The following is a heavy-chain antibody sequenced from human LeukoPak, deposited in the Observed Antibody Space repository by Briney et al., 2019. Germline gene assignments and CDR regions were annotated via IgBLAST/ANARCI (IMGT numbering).Heavy chain of an antibody. CDR3: ARKSPPGIAVAGYYFDY. CDR2: ISSSGSTI. CDR1: GFTFSDYY. D-gene: IGHD6-19*01. V-gene: IGHV3-11*01. J-gene: IGHJ4*02. Sequence: KTGGSLRLSCAASGFTFSDYYMSWIRQAPGKGLEWVSYISSSGSTIYYADSMKGRFTISRDNAKNSLYLQMNSLRAEDTAVYYCARKSPPGIAVAGYYFDYWGQGTLVTVSS.